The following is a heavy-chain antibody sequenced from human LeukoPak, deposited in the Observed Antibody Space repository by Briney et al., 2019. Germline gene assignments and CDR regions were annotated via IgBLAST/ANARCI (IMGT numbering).Heavy chain of an antibody. V-gene: IGHV4-34*01. D-gene: IGHD4-23*01. CDR1: GGSFSGYY. CDR2: INHSGST. J-gene: IGHJ4*02. Sequence: SETLSLTCAVYGGSFSGYYWSWIRQPPGKGLEWIGEINHSGSTNYNPSLKSRVTISVDTSKNQFSLKLSSVTAADTAVYYCARAPGYGGNSTLDYWGQGTLVTVSS. CDR3: ARAPGYGGNSTLDY.